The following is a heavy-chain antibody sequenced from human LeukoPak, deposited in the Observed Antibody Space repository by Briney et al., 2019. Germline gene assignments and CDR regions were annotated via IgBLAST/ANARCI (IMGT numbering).Heavy chain of an antibody. D-gene: IGHD2-2*02. V-gene: IGHV1-46*01. CDR1: GYTFTSYY. J-gene: IGHJ4*02. CDR2: INPSGGST. Sequence: ASVKVSCRASGYTFTSYYIHWVRQAPGQGLEWMGIINPSGGSTSYPSGGSTTYAQRFLGRVTMTTDTSTSTAYMELRSLRSDDTAVYYCARASCSSTSCYTPFDYWGQGTLVTVSS. CDR3: ARASCSSTSCYTPFDY.